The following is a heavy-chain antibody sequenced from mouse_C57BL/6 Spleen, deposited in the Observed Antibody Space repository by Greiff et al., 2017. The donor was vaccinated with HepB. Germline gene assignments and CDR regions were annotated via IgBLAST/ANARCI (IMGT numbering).Heavy chain of an antibody. Sequence: VQLQQSGAELVRPGSSVKLSCKASGYTFTSYWMDWVKQRPGQGLEWIGNIYPSDSETHYNQKFKDKATLTVDKSSSTAYMQLSSLTSEDSAVYYCAIGGYYYGSSYFAYWGQGTLVTVSA. CDR3: AIGGYYYGSSYFAY. CDR1: GYTFTSYW. D-gene: IGHD1-1*01. J-gene: IGHJ3*01. CDR2: IYPSDSET. V-gene: IGHV1-61*01.